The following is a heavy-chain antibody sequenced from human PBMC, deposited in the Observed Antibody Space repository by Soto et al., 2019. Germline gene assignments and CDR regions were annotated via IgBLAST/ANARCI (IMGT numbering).Heavy chain of an antibody. J-gene: IGHJ6*02. D-gene: IGHD3-10*01. Sequence: GPTLGNPTQTLTLTCTFSGFSLSTGGMCVSWIRQPPGEALEWLALNAWDDDKYYSTSLKTRLTVSKDSSKNQVALTLNSMDPVDTATYYCARIFRFSVEPHFAMDVWVQGTTVTVSS. V-gene: IGHV2-70*01. CDR1: GFSLSTGGMC. CDR2: NAWDDDK. CDR3: ARIFRFSVEPHFAMDV.